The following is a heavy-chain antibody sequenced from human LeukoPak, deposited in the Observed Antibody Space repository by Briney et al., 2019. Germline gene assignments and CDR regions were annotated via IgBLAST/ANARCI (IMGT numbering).Heavy chain of an antibody. D-gene: IGHD2-2*01. J-gene: IGHJ6*03. Sequence: SETLSLTCTVSGGSINNYYWSWIRQPPRKGLEWIGYIYHSGSTYYNPSLKSRVTISVDGSKNHFSLNLSSVTAADTAVYYCARTRYCTDTSCRQSRGDYYMDVWGKGTTAAVSS. CDR3: ARTRYCTDTSCRQSRGDYYMDV. CDR2: IYHSGST. V-gene: IGHV4-59*12. CDR1: GGSINNYY.